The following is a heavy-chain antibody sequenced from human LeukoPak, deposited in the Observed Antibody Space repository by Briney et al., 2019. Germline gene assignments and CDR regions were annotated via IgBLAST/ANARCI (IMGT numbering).Heavy chain of an antibody. D-gene: IGHD6-19*01. Sequence: GASVNVSCKASVYTFSSYDINWVRQATGQGLEWMGWMNPNSGNTGYAQKFQGRLNMTRNTSTDTAYMELSSLRSDDTAVYYCARRVGSGWPVQHWGQGTLVTVSS. CDR1: VYTFSSYD. V-gene: IGHV1-8*01. CDR2: MNPNSGNT. CDR3: ARRVGSGWPVQH. J-gene: IGHJ1*01.